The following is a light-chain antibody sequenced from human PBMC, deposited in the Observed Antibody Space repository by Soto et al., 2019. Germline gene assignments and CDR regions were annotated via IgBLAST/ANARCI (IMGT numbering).Light chain of an antibody. CDR3: LQSFTYPYT. V-gene: IGKV1-39*01. CDR2: TTS. J-gene: IGKJ2*01. Sequence: DIQMTQSPSSLSASVGDRVTITCRASQTIAMYVNWFQQKPGKAPKPLIYTTSSLQSGVPPRFSGSGSETDFTLTISRLQPEDSATYYCLQSFTYPYTFGQGTKLEIK. CDR1: QTIAMY.